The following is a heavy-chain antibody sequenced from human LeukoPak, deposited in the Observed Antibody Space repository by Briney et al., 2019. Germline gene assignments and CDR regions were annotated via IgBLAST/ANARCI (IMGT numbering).Heavy chain of an antibody. CDR2: IKQDGSAK. Sequence: GGSLRLSCAASGFTFNRYWMSWVRQAPGKELQWVANIKQDGSAKYYVDSVKGRFTISRDNAKNSLYLQMDSLGPEDTAVYCCARDPYSGNYGNDYYYYMDVWGKGTTVTISS. CDR1: GFTFNRYW. D-gene: IGHD1-26*01. V-gene: IGHV3-7*01. J-gene: IGHJ6*03. CDR3: ARDPYSGNYGNDYYYYMDV.